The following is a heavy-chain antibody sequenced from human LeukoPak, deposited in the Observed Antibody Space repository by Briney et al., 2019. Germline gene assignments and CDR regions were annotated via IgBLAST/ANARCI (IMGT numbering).Heavy chain of an antibody. D-gene: IGHD2-15*01. V-gene: IGHV1-2*06. CDR1: GYTFTGYY. Sequence: ASVKVSCKASGYTFTGYYMHWVRQAPGQGLEWMGRINPNSGGTNYAQKFQGRVTMTRDTSISTAYMELSRLRSDDTAVYYCARDGFKGRYCSGGSCYGSVDYWGQGTLVTVSS. CDR2: INPNSGGT. CDR3: ARDGFKGRYCSGGSCYGSVDY. J-gene: IGHJ4*02.